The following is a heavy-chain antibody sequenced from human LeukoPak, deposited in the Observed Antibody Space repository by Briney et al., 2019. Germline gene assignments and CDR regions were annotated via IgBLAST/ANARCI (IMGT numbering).Heavy chain of an antibody. CDR1: GFTFSSYA. J-gene: IGHJ4*02. D-gene: IGHD6-13*01. CDR2: ISGSGGST. Sequence: GGFLRLSCAASGFTFSSYAMSWVRQAPGKGLEWVSAISGSGGSTYYADSVKGRFTISRDNSKNTLYLQMNSLRAEDTAVYYCAKEHAYSSSWYSGYDYWGQGTLVTVSS. V-gene: IGHV3-23*01. CDR3: AKEHAYSSSWYSGYDY.